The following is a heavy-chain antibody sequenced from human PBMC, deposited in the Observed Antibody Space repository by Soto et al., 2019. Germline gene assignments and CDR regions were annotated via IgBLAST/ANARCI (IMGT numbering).Heavy chain of an antibody. D-gene: IGHD2-15*01. CDR2: ISSSSSTI. Sequence: GGSLRLSCAASGFTFSSYSMNWVRQAPGKGLEWVSYISSSSSTIYYADSVKGRFTISRDNAKNSLYLQMNSLRAEDTAVYYCARDELRDCSGGSCYPFDYWGQGTLVTVSS. J-gene: IGHJ4*02. CDR1: GFTFSSYS. V-gene: IGHV3-48*01. CDR3: ARDELRDCSGGSCYPFDY.